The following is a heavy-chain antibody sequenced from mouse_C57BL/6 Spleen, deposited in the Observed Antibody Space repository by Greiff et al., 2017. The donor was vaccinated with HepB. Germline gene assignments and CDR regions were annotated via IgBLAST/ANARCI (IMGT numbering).Heavy chain of an antibody. J-gene: IGHJ2*01. D-gene: IGHD1-1*01. CDR2: IYPGDGDT. Sequence: QVQLKESGAELVKPGASVKISCKASGYAFSSYWMNWVKQRPGKGLEWIGQIYPGDGDTNYNGKFKGKATLTADKSSSTAYMQLSSLTSEDSAVYFCARPGTVVEYYFDYWGQGTTLTVSS. V-gene: IGHV1-80*01. CDR1: GYAFSSYW. CDR3: ARPGTVVEYYFDY.